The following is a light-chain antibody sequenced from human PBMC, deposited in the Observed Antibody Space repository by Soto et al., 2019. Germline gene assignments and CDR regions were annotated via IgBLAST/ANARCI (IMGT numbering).Light chain of an antibody. V-gene: IGKV1-33*01. CDR2: DAS. CDR3: QQYDYLPRT. CDR1: QDINKY. Sequence: DILITQSPTSLSASIGDRTTITCQASQDINKYLNWYQQKPGKAPKLLIYDASNLEKGVPSRFSGSSSGTDFTFTIISLQPEDTATYYCQQYDYLPRTFGHGTLLEVK. J-gene: IGKJ5*01.